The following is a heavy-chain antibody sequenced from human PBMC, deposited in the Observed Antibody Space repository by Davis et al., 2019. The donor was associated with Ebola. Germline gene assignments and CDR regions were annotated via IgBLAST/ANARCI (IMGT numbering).Heavy chain of an antibody. J-gene: IGHJ4*02. CDR1: GFTFSSYS. D-gene: IGHD2-8*02. V-gene: IGHV3-48*02. CDR3: ARDTVWAFDY. Sequence: GESLKISCAASGFTFSSYSMNWVRQAPGKGLEWVSYISSSSSTISYADSVKGRFTISRDSAKKSLYLQMNSLRDEDTAVYYCARDTVWAFDYWGQGTLVTVSS. CDR2: ISSSSSTI.